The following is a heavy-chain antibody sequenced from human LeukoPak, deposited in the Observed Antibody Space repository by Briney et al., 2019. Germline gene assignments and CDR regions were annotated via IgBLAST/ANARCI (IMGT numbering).Heavy chain of an antibody. J-gene: IGHJ5*02. CDR3: ARGRRSWYDNWFDP. CDR1: GYSISSGYY. Sequence: SETLSLTCTVSGYSISSGYYWGWIRQPPGKGLEWIGSIYHSGSTYYNPSLKSRVTISVDTSKNQFSLKLSSVTAADTAVYYCARGRRSWYDNWFDPWGQGTLVTVSS. V-gene: IGHV4-38-2*02. CDR2: IYHSGST. D-gene: IGHD6-13*01.